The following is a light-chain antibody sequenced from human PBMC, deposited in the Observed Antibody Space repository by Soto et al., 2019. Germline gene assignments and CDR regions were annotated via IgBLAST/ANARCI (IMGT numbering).Light chain of an antibody. CDR1: LSISGW. CDR2: DAS. V-gene: IGKV1-5*01. Sequence: IQMTQSPSTLSASVGDRVTITCRASLSISGWLAWYQQKPGKAPKLLIYDASSLESGVPSRFSGSGSGTEFTLTISSLQPGDFATYYCQQYNSYLWTFGQGTKVDIK. CDR3: QQYNSYLWT. J-gene: IGKJ1*01.